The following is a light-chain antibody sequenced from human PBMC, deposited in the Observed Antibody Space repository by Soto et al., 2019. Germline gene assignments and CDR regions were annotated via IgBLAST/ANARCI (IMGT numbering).Light chain of an antibody. CDR1: SSNIGAGYD. CDR3: QSYDSSLSGSVV. CDR2: GNN. V-gene: IGLV1-40*01. Sequence: SVLTQPPSVSGAPGQRVIISCTGSSSNIGAGYDVHWYQQLPGTAPKLLIYGNNNRPSGVPDRFSGSKSGTSASLAITGLQAEDEADYYCQSYDSSLSGSVVFGGGTKLTVL. J-gene: IGLJ2*01.